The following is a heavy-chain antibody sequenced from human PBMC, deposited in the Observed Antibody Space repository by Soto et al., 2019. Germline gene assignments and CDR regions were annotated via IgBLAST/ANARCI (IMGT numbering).Heavy chain of an antibody. J-gene: IGHJ4*02. CDR1: GGSIGSYY. CDR2: IYYSGST. V-gene: IGHV4-59*01. Sequence: SETLSLTCTVSGGSIGSYYWSWIRQPPGKGLEWIGYIYYSGSTNYNPSLKSRVTISVDTSKNQSSLKLSSVTAADTAVYYCARDLHYGSGSYFGYWGQGTLVTVSS. D-gene: IGHD3-10*01. CDR3: ARDLHYGSGSYFGY.